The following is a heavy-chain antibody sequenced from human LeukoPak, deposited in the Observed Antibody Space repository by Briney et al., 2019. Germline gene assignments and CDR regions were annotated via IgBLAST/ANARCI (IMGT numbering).Heavy chain of an antibody. V-gene: IGHV1-2*02. J-gene: IGHJ6*03. CDR3: ARAQGYSSNYYYYMDV. Sequence: GASVKVSCKASGYTFTGYYMHWVRQAPGQGLEWMGWINPNSGGTNYAQKFQGRVTMTRDTSISTAYMELSRLRSDDTAVYYCARAQGYSSNYYYYMDVWGKGTTVTVSS. CDR1: GYTFTGYY. CDR2: INPNSGGT. D-gene: IGHD6-13*01.